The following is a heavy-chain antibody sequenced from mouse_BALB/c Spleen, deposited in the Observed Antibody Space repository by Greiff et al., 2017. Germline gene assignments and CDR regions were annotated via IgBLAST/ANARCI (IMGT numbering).Heavy chain of an antibody. CDR3: ARFPTMITTSWFAY. Sequence: QVQLQQSEPELVKPGASVKISCKASGYAFSSSWMNWVKQRPGQGLEWIGRIYPGDGDTNYNGKFKGKATLTADKSSSTAYMQLSSLTSVDSAVYFCARFPTMITTSWFAYWGQGTLVTVSA. J-gene: IGHJ3*01. V-gene: IGHV1-82*01. D-gene: IGHD2-4*01. CDR2: IYPGDGDT. CDR1: GYAFSSSW.